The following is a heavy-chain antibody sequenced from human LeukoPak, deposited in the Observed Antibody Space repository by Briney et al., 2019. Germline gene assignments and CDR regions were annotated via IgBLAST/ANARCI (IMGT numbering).Heavy chain of an antibody. CDR2: INPNSGGT. CDR3: ASIGGTSLEY. J-gene: IGHJ4*02. CDR1: GYTVTDHY. D-gene: IGHD4-23*01. V-gene: IGHV1-2*02. Sequence: ASVKVSCKASGYTVTDHYMHWVRQAPGQGLEWVGWINPNSGGTNYAQKFQGRVTMTRDTSINTAYMEVSRLRSDDTAVYYCASIGGTSLEYWGQGTLVTVSS.